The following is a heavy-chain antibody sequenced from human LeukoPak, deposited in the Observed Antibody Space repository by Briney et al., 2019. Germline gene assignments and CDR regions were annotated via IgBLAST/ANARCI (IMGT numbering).Heavy chain of an antibody. D-gene: IGHD3-16*02. V-gene: IGHV3-7*01. CDR3: ARVIVGYYDSVWGSYRSQYFDY. CDR2: IKEDGSER. CDR1: GFIFSTYW. Sequence: PGGSLRLSCAASGFIFSTYWMSWVRQAPGKGLEWVANIKEDGSERYYMDSMKGRFTISRDNAKNSLYLQMNSLRAEDTAVYYCARVIVGYYDSVWGSYRSQYFDYWGQGTLVTVSS. J-gene: IGHJ4*02.